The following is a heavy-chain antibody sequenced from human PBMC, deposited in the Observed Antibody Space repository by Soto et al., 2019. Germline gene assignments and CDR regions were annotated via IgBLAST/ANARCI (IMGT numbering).Heavy chain of an antibody. D-gene: IGHD3-10*01. CDR1: GFTVGNNY. CDR3: TKDGRGSGTHYNSFGY. CDR2: IYSGGST. V-gene: IGHV3-53*01. Sequence: EVQLVESGGGLIQPGGSLRISCAASGFTVGNNYMSWVSQAPGKGLEWVSLIYSGGSTKYADSVRGRFTVSRDNAKNTLYLQMNSLRAEDTAVYYCTKDGRGSGTHYNSFGYWGQGTLVTVSS. J-gene: IGHJ4*02.